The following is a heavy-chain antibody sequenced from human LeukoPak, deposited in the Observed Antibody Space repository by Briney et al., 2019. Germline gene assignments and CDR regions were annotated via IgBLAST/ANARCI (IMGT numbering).Heavy chain of an antibody. CDR2: INWNGGST. J-gene: IGHJ4*02. V-gene: IGHV3-20*04. CDR1: GFTFDDYG. CDR3: ARDLIGRQTRDY. Sequence: GGSLRLSCAASGFTFDDYGVSWVRQAPGKGLEWVSGINWNGGSTGYADSVKGQFTISRDNAKNSLYLQMNSLRAEDTALYYCARDLIGRQTRDYWGQGTLVTVSS. D-gene: IGHD2-8*01.